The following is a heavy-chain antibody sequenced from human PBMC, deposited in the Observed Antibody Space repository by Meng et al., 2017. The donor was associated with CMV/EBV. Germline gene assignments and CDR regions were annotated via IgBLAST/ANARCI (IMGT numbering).Heavy chain of an antibody. D-gene: IGHD1-1*01. CDR3: ARGSHGTTGTTPVDWFDP. V-gene: IGHV1-2*02. Sequence: ASVKVSCKASGYTFTGYYMHWVRQAPGQGLEWMGWINPNSGGTNYAQKFQGRVTMTRDTSISTAYMELSRLRSDDTAVYYCARGSHGTTGTTPVDWFDPWGQGTLVTVSS. CDR1: GYTFTGYY. J-gene: IGHJ5*02. CDR2: INPNSGGT.